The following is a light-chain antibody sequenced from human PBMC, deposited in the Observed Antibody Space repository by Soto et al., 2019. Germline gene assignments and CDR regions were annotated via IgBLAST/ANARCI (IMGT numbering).Light chain of an antibody. CDR2: KTS. CDR3: QHWNDYSWT. J-gene: IGKJ1*01. Sequence: DIHMTQSPSTLSASVGDRVTITCRASQSISIWLAWYQQKPGKAPNLLIYKTSSLYTGVPSRFSGSGSGTEFTLTISSLQPDDFATYYCQHWNDYSWTFGQGTKVEVK. CDR1: QSISIW. V-gene: IGKV1-5*03.